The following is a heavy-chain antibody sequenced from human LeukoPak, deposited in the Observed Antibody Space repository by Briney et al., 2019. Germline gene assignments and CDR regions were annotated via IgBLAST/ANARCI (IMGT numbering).Heavy chain of an antibody. CDR1: GFTFSTFA. J-gene: IGHJ6*03. CDR3: ARGCVSDFWSGYYLSRYYYYMDV. V-gene: IGHV3-48*01. Sequence: PGGSLRLSCAASGFTFSTFAMIWVRQPPGKGLEWVSYISSSSSTIYYADSVKGRFTISRDNAKNSLYLQMNSLRAEDTAVYYCARGCVSDFWSGYYLSRYYYYMDVWGKGTTVTVSS. CDR2: ISSSSSTI. D-gene: IGHD3-3*01.